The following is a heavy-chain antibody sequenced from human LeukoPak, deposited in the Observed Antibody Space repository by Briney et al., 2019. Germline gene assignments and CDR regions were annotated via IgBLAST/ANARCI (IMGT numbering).Heavy chain of an antibody. CDR2: IIPIFGTA. J-gene: IGHJ6*04. Sequence: WASVKVSCKASGGTFSSYAISWVRQAPGQGLEWMGGIIPIFGTANYAQKFQGRVTITADKSTSTAYMELSRLRFEDTAVYYCASYYGSGSYYKRDGMDVWGKGTTVTVSS. CDR1: GGTFSSYA. D-gene: IGHD3-10*01. V-gene: IGHV1-69*06. CDR3: ASYYGSGSYYKRDGMDV.